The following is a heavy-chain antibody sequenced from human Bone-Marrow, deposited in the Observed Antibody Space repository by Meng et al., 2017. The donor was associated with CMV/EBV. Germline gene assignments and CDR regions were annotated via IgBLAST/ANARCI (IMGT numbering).Heavy chain of an antibody. J-gene: IGHJ6*01. Sequence: SETLSLTCAVYGGSFSGYSWSWIRQPPGMGLEWIGEIHHSGSANYNPSLKSRVTISVDTSKNQFSLKLSSVTAADTAVYYCARDRLTPATSDYSNYHYYYYGMDVWGQGTTVTVSS. D-gene: IGHD4-11*01. CDR3: ARDRLTPATSDYSNYHYYYYGMDV. CDR2: IHHSGSA. V-gene: IGHV4-34*01. CDR1: GGSFSGYS.